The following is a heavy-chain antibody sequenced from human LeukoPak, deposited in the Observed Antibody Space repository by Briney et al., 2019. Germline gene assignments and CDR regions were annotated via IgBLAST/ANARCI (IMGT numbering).Heavy chain of an antibody. J-gene: IGHJ4*02. CDR1: GYTFTSYD. CDR2: INPNSGGT. D-gene: IGHD4-17*01. V-gene: IGHV1-2*02. Sequence: ASVKVSCKASGYTFTSYDINWVRQATGQGLEWMGWINPNSGGTNYAQKFQGRVTMTRDTSISTAYMELSRLRSDDTAVYYCATDNYGGNSFDYWGQGTLVTVSS. CDR3: ATDNYGGNSFDY.